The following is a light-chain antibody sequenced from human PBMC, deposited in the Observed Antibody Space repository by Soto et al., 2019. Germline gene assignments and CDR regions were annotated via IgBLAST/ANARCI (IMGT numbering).Light chain of an antibody. CDR3: QQYTNWPCT. J-gene: IGKJ2*02. CDR1: QSVGSN. Sequence: EIVMTQSPATLSVSPGERASLSCRANQSVGSNLAWYQQTAGQAPRLLIYGASTRATGIPARFSGSGSGTEFTLNISSLQSEDFAVYSCQQYTNWPCTFVQGTKLEIK. CDR2: GAS. V-gene: IGKV3-15*01.